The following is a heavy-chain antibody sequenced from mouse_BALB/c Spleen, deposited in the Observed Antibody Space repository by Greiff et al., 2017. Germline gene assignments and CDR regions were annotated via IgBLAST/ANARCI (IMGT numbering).Heavy chain of an antibody. J-gene: IGHJ4*01. CDR1: GYTFTSYW. CDR3: TREGYDYDEGAMDY. Sequence: QVQLQQPGAELVRPGASVKLSCKASGYTFTSYWINWVKQRPGQGLEWIGNIYPSDSYTNYNQKFKDKATLTVDKSSSTAYMQLSSQTSEDSAVYYCTREGYDYDEGAMDYWGQGTSVTVSS. V-gene: IGHV1-69*02. CDR2: IYPSDSYT. D-gene: IGHD2-4*01.